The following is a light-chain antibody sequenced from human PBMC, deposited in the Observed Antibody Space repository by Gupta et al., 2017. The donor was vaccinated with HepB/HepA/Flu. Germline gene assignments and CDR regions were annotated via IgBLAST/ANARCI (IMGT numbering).Light chain of an antibody. CDR2: GGS. J-gene: IGKJ1*01. CDR3: QQEDTSPWT. Sequence: DIQMTQSPSSLFAFLGDRVTLSCRASQVISNSLAWFQQKPGKAPTSLIFGGSNLHTGVSSRFSGSGSGTDFTLTITSRQSDDLATYSCQQEDTSPWTFGQGTMVAIK. CDR1: QVISNS. V-gene: IGKV1-16*01.